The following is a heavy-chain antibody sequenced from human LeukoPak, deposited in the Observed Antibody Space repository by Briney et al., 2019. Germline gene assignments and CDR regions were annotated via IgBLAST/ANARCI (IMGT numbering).Heavy chain of an antibody. CDR1: GGSITSYY. CDR3: ARDYWPYGSGSSPTAYYYYYYMDV. CDR2: VSDVGDT. D-gene: IGHD3-10*01. V-gene: IGHV4-59*12. Sequence: SETLSLTCTVSGGSITSYYWSWIRQPPGKGLEWIAYVSDVGDTNYNPSLKSRVTMSVDTSKNQFSLKLSSVTAADTAVYYCARDYWPYGSGSSPTAYYYYYYMDVWGKGTTVTISS. J-gene: IGHJ6*03.